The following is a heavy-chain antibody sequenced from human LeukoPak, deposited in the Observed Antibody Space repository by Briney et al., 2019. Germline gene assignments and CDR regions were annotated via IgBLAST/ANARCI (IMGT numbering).Heavy chain of an antibody. V-gene: IGHV7-4-1*02. CDR1: GYTFTTYA. D-gene: IGHD6-13*01. Sequence: ASVTVSCKTSGYTFTTYAVNWVRQAPGQGLEWMGWINTNTGNPTYAQGFTGRFVFSLDTSVSTAYLQISSLTAEDTAVYYCARVAALGDYYMDVWGKGTTVTVSS. CDR2: INTNTGNP. J-gene: IGHJ6*03. CDR3: ARVAALGDYYMDV.